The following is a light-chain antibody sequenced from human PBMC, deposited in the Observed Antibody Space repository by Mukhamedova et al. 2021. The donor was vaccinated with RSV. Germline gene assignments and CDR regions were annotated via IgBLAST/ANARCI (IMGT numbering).Light chain of an antibody. J-gene: IGKJ2*03. CDR3: HQYHTLPYS. CDR2: DAS. V-gene: IGKV1-33*01. Sequence: WYQRRVHGKAPKLLIYDASNLETGVPSRLSGSGSGTDFTFTISSLQPEDFATYYCHQYHTLPYSFGQGTKLEIK.